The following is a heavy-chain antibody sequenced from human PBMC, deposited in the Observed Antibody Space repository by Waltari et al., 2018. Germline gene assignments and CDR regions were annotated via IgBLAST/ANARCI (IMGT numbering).Heavy chain of an antibody. V-gene: IGHV1-24*01. CDR1: GYTLTELS. CDR2: CDPEDGET. Sequence: QVQLVQSGAEVKKPGASVKVSCKVSGYTLTELSMHWVRQAPGKGLEWMGGCDPEDGETIYAQKFQGRVTMTEDTSTDTAYMELSSLRSEDTAVYYCATDLPWDIVVVPAAIEVWYFDLWGRGTLVTVSS. J-gene: IGHJ2*01. CDR3: ATDLPWDIVVVPAAIEVWYFDL. D-gene: IGHD2-2*02.